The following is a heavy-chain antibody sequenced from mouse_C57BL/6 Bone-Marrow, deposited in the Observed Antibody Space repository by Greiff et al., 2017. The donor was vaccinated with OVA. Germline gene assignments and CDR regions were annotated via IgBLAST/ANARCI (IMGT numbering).Heavy chain of an antibody. CDR1: GFTFSDYG. Sequence: EVKLMESGGGLVQPGGSLKLSCAASGFTFSDYGMAWVRQAPRKGPEWVAFISNLAYSIYYADTVTGRFTISRENAKNTLYLEMSSLRSEDTAMYYCARHGSYYFDYWGQGTTLTVSS. CDR3: ARHGSYYFDY. V-gene: IGHV5-15*01. CDR2: ISNLAYSI. J-gene: IGHJ2*01.